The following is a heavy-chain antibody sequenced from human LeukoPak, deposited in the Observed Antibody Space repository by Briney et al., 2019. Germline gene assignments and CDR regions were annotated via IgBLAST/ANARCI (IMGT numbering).Heavy chain of an antibody. CDR3: AKLVVVAATEFDY. CDR1: GFTFSSYG. J-gene: IGHJ4*02. V-gene: IGHV3-30*18. CDR2: ISYDGSSK. Sequence: GGSLRLSCAASGFTFSSYGMHWVRQAPGKGLEWVAVISYDGSSKYYADSVKGRFTISRDNSKNTLYLQMNSLRAEDTAVYYCAKLVVVAATEFDYWGQGTLVTVSS. D-gene: IGHD2-15*01.